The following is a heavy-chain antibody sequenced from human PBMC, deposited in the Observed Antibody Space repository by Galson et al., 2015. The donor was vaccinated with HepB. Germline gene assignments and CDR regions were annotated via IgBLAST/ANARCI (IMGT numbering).Heavy chain of an antibody. CDR1: GDSVSSDSAA. Sequence: CAISGDSVSSDSAAWNWIRQSPSRGLEWLGRTYHRSRWYYDYAVSVQSRIIINSDTSKNQFSLQLKSVTPEDTAVYYCARGPLRYLDYWGQGTPVTVSS. V-gene: IGHV6-1*01. J-gene: IGHJ4*02. CDR3: ARGPLRYLDY. D-gene: IGHD5-12*01. CDR2: TYHRSRWYY.